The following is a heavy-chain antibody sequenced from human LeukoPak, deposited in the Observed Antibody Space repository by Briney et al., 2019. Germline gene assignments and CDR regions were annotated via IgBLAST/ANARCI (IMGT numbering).Heavy chain of an antibody. CDR2: ISYDGSNK. V-gene: IGHV3-30*18. J-gene: IGHJ6*02. Sequence: GRSLRLSCAASGFTFSSYGMPWVRQAPGKGLEWVAVISYDGSNKYYADSVKGRFTISRDNSKNTLYLQMNSLRAEDTAVYYCANIAAAGTPYYYYYGMDVWGQGTTVTVSS. CDR3: ANIAAAGTPYYYYYGMDV. D-gene: IGHD6-13*01. CDR1: GFTFSSYG.